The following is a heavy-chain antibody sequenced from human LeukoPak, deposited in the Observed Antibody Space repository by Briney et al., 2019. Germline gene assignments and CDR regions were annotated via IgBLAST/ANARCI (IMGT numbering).Heavy chain of an antibody. J-gene: IGHJ6*03. V-gene: IGHV4-39*01. CDR3: ARTTEAHSWRTRYYDYYMDV. Sequence: SETLSLTCTVSGGSISSSSYYWGWIRQPPGKGLEWIGSIYYSGSTYYIPSLKSRVTISVDTSKNQFSLKLSSVTAADTAVYYCARTTEAHSWRTRYYDYYMDVWGKGTTVTVSS. D-gene: IGHD6-13*01. CDR1: GGSISSSSYY. CDR2: IYYSGST.